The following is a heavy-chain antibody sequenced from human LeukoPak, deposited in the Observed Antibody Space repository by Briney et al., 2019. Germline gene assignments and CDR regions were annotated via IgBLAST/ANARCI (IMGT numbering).Heavy chain of an antibody. Sequence: GGSLRLSCAASGFTLSSYWMHWVRQAPGKGLVWVSRINSDGSSTSYADSVKGRFTISRDNAKNTLYLQMNSLRAEDTAVYHCTARGYCSSTSCLLEYWGQGTLVTVSS. V-gene: IGHV3-74*01. J-gene: IGHJ4*02. D-gene: IGHD2-2*01. CDR3: TARGYCSSTSCLLEY. CDR2: INSDGSST. CDR1: GFTLSSYW.